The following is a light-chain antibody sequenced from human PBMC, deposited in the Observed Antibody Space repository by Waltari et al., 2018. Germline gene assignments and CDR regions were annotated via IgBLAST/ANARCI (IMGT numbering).Light chain of an antibody. V-gene: IGKV3-11*01. CDR1: QNFSNY. Sequence: DIVLTQSPSTLSLFPGERATLSCRASQNFSNYLAWYQQKPGPAHRLLIYDASKTFTGTPARFSGSGSGTDFTLTIGSLEPDDFAVYYCQQRLNWPVTFGGGTKVEIK. J-gene: IGKJ4*01. CDR3: QQRLNWPVT. CDR2: DAS.